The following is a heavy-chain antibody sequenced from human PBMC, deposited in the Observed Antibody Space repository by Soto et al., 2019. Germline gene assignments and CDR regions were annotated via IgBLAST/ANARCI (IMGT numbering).Heavy chain of an antibody. Sequence: GGSLRLSCAASGFTFSSYAMSWVRQAPGKGLEWVSAISGSGGSTYYADSVKGRLTISRDNSKNTQYLQMNSLRAEDTAVYYCAKEVAAMVYYYFDYWGQGTLVTVSS. CDR3: AKEVAAMVYYYFDY. CDR2: ISGSGGST. CDR1: GFTFSSYA. D-gene: IGHD5-18*01. J-gene: IGHJ4*02. V-gene: IGHV3-23*01.